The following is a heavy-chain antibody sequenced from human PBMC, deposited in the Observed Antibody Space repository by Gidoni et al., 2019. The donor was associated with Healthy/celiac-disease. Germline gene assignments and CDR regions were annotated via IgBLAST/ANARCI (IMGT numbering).Heavy chain of an antibody. CDR2: ISAYNGNT. J-gene: IGHJ4*02. CDR3: ARVGDYYDSSGYPDY. CDR1: GYTFTSDG. V-gene: IGHV1-18*01. Sequence: QVHLVQSGAEVKTPGASVKVSCKASGYTFTSDGISGVRQAPGQGLEWMGWISAYNGNTNYAQKLEGRVTMTTDTSTSTAYMELRSLRSDDTAVYYCARVGDYYDSSGYPDYWGQGTLVTVSS. D-gene: IGHD3-22*01.